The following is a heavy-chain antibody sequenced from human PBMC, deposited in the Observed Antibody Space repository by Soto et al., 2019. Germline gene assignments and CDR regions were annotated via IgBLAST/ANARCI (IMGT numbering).Heavy chain of an antibody. J-gene: IGHJ5*02. Sequence: ASVTVSCKASGYTFSSYGISWVRQAPGQGLEWMGWVSVHNGNTNYAQKLQGRVTMTTDTSTSTAYMELGSLRSDDTAVYYCARGVGSGTYYNQYNWFDPWGQGTLVTVSS. V-gene: IGHV1-18*01. CDR2: VSVHNGNT. CDR3: ARGVGSGTYYNQYNWFDP. D-gene: IGHD3-10*01. CDR1: GYTFSSYG.